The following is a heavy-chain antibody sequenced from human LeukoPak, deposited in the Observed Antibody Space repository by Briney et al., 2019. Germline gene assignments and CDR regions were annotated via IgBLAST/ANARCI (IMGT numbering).Heavy chain of an antibody. D-gene: IGHD6-13*01. J-gene: IGHJ5*02. CDR2: INHSGST. V-gene: IGHV4-34*01. Sequence: PSETLSLTCAVYGGSFSGYYWSWIRQPPGKGLEWIGEINHSGSTNYDPSLKSRVTISVDTPKNQFSLKLSSVTAADTAVYYCARGSSSWLPRGRPRPFDPWGQGTLVTVSS. CDR1: GGSFSGYY. CDR3: ARGSSSWLPRGRPRPFDP.